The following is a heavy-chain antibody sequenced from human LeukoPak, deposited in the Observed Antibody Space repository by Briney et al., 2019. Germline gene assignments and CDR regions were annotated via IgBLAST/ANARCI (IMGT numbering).Heavy chain of an antibody. D-gene: IGHD3-10*01. Sequence: PGGSLRLSCAASGFTFSSFGMHWVRQAPGKGLEWVALTWSDGSDYFYPDSVKGRFTISRDNSKNTVYLQMDSLRDEDTAVYFCARDRRGYGSGSSPYYFDHWGQGSLVTVSS. V-gene: IGHV3-33*01. J-gene: IGHJ4*02. CDR3: ARDRRGYGSGSSPYYFDH. CDR2: TWSDGSDY. CDR1: GFTFSSFG.